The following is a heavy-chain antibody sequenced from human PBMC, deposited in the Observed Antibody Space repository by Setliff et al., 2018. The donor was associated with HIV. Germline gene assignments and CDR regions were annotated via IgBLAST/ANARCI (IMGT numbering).Heavy chain of an antibody. CDR1: GGSITNSNYY. Sequence: SETLSLTCTVSGGSITNSNYYWGWFRQPPGKGLTWIGAIYYSENTYYNPSLRSRVTMSVDTSKNQFSLTLRSVTAADTAVYFCATLRWLRSKHSDYWGQGILVTVSS. CDR2: IYYSENT. D-gene: IGHD5-12*01. V-gene: IGHV4-39*01. J-gene: IGHJ4*01. CDR3: ATLRWLRSKHSDY.